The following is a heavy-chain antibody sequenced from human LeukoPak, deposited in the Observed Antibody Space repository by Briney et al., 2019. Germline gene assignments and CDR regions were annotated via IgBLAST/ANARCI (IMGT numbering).Heavy chain of an antibody. Sequence: PSETLSLTCTVSGGSISSGDYYWSWIRQPPGKGLEWIGYIYHSGSTYYNLSLKSRVTISVDTSKNQFSLKLSSVTAADTAVYYCARAPGWLQPNFDYWGQGTLVTVSS. CDR3: ARAPGWLQPNFDY. CDR1: GGSISSGDYY. D-gene: IGHD5-18*01. V-gene: IGHV4-30-4*01. CDR2: IYHSGST. J-gene: IGHJ4*02.